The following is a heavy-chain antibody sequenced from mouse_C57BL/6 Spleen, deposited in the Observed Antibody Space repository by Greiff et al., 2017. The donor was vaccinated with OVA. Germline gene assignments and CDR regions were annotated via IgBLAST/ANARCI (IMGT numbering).Heavy chain of an antibody. CDR2: ISYDGSN. CDR3: ARRGIYYDYDYYAMDC. J-gene: IGHJ4*01. V-gene: IGHV3-6*01. Sequence: ESGPGLVKPSQSLSLTCSVTGYSITSGYYWNWIRQFPGNKLEWMGYISYDGSNNYNPSLKNRISITRDTSKNQFFLKLNSVTTEDTATYYGARRGIYYDYDYYAMDCWGQGTTVTVSS. D-gene: IGHD2-4*01. CDR1: GYSITSGYY.